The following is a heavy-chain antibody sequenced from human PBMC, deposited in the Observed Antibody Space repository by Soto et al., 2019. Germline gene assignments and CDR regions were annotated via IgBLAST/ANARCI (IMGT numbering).Heavy chain of an antibody. CDR3: ERDVTNYYDRRDSPFDY. Sequence: QVQLVQSGAEVKKPGSSVQVSCKASGGTFSSYAISWVRQAPGQGLEWMGGIIPIFGTANYAQKFQVRVTITADESTRTADMGLSSLRSEDTAVYYCERDVTNYYDRRDSPFDYWGQGTLVTVSS. D-gene: IGHD3-22*01. CDR2: IIPIFGTA. V-gene: IGHV1-69*01. J-gene: IGHJ4*02. CDR1: GGTFSSYA.